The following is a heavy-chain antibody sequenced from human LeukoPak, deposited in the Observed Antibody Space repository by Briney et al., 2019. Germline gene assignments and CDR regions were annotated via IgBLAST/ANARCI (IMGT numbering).Heavy chain of an antibody. D-gene: IGHD6-13*01. CDR1: GFTFSSYG. CDR3: AKDLGYSSFGAFDI. CDR2: IRYDGSNK. J-gene: IGHJ3*02. Sequence: GGSLRLSCAASGFTFSSYGMHWVRQAPGKGLEWVAFIRYDGSNKYYADSVKGRFTISRDNSKNTLYLQMNSLRAEDTAVYYCAKDLGYSSFGAFDIWGQGTMVTVSS. V-gene: IGHV3-30*02.